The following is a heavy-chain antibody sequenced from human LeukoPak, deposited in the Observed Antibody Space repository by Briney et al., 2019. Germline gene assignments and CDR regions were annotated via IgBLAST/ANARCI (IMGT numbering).Heavy chain of an antibody. V-gene: IGHV6-1*01. J-gene: IGHJ3*02. CDR1: GDSVSSNSAA. Sequence: SQTLSLTCAISGDSVSSNSAAWNWIRQSPSRGLEWLGRTYYRSKWYNEYALCLESRITIHQDTCQKQSSPQLNYVTPEDTAVYYCAREVVAGDDAFDIWGKGTMVSVSS. CDR3: AREVVAGDDAFDI. CDR2: TYYRSKWYN. D-gene: IGHD2-15*01.